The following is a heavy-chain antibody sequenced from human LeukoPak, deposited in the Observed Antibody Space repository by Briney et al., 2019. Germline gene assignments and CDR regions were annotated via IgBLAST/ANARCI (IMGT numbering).Heavy chain of an antibody. CDR2: IYYSGST. D-gene: IGHD6-13*01. CDR1: GGSISSSSYY. Sequence: SETLSLTCTVSGGSISSSSYYWGWIRQPPGKGLEWIGYIYYSGSTNYNPSLKSRVTISVDTSKNQFSLKLSSVTAADTAVYYCARVYSSSWYPRAFGIWGQGTMVTVSS. J-gene: IGHJ3*02. V-gene: IGHV4-61*05. CDR3: ARVYSSSWYPRAFGI.